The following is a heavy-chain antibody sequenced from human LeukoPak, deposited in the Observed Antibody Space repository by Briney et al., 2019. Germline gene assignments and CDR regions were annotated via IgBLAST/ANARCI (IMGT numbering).Heavy chain of an antibody. Sequence: GGSLRLSCAASGFTFSIYAMTWVRQAPGKGLESLSYISSTGNTIYADSVKGRFTISRDNAKNSLYLQMNSLRGEDTAIYYCARGGPDCTSTACYPFHYWGQGTLVTVSS. D-gene: IGHD2-2*01. CDR3: ARGGPDCTSTACYPFHY. CDR1: GFTFSIYA. V-gene: IGHV3-48*04. CDR2: ISSTGNTI. J-gene: IGHJ4*02.